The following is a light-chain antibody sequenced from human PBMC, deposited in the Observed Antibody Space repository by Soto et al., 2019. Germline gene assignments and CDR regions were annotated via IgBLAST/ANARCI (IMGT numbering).Light chain of an antibody. CDR1: QTVRNNY. Sequence: EFVLTQSPGTLSLSPGERATLSCRASQTVRNNYLAWYQQKPGQAPRLLIYDASSRATGIPDRFSGSGSGTDFTLTITRLEPEDFAVYYCQQYGSSPRTFGQGTRLEIK. J-gene: IGKJ5*01. CDR3: QQYGSSPRT. CDR2: DAS. V-gene: IGKV3-20*01.